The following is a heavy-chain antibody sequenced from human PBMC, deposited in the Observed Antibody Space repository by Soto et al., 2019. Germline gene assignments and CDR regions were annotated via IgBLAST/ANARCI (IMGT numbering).Heavy chain of an antibody. D-gene: IGHD3-10*01. CDR1: GYTFTSYA. CDR3: ARVRGPPYGSGSYLY. CDR2: INAGNGNT. J-gene: IGHJ4*02. Sequence: QVPLVQSGAEVKKPGASVKVSCKASGYTFTSYAMHWVRQAPGQRLEWMGWINAGNGNTKYSQKFQGRVTITRDTSASTAYMELSSLRSEDTAVYYCARVRGPPYGSGSYLYWGQGTLVTVSS. V-gene: IGHV1-3*01.